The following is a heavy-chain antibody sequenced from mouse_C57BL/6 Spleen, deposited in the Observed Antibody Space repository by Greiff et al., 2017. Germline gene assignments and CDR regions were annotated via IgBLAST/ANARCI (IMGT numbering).Heavy chain of an antibody. CDR1: GFTFSSYG. J-gene: IGHJ2*01. V-gene: IGHV5-6*01. CDR2: ISSGGSYT. CDR3: ARQGSNWGYFDY. Sequence: EVQGVESGGDLVKPGGSLKLSCAASGFTFSSYGMSWVRQTPDKRLEWVATISSGGSYTYYPDSVKGRFTISRDNAKNTLYLQMSSLKSEDTAMYYCARQGSNWGYFDYWGQGTTLTVSS. D-gene: IGHD4-1*01.